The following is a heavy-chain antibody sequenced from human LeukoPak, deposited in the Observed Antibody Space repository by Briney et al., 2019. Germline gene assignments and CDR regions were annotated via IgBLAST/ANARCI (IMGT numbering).Heavy chain of an antibody. CDR1: GDSASSNSAA. Sequence: SQTLSLTCAISGDSASSNSAAWNWIRQSPSRGLEWLGRTYYRSKWYNDYAVSVKSRITINPDTSKNQFSLQLNSVTPEDTAVYYCARGLYSSSWGVYYYYYYMDVWGKGTTVTVSS. V-gene: IGHV6-1*01. CDR3: ARGLYSSSWGVYYYYYYMDV. D-gene: IGHD6-6*01. J-gene: IGHJ6*03. CDR2: TYYRSKWYN.